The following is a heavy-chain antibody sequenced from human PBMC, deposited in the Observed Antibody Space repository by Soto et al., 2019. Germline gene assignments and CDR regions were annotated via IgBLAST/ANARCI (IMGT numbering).Heavy chain of an antibody. V-gene: IGHV3-74*01. CDR3: ARGLYREYGHDS. J-gene: IGHJ5*01. D-gene: IGHD3-10*01. Sequence: GGPLRLSCAAYGFTSGNFWMHWVRQAPGKGLVWVSRINSDGSTSYADSVKGRLTISRDNAKNTVYLQMNSLRAEDTAVYYCARGLYREYGHDSWGQGALVTVSS. CDR2: INSDGST. CDR1: GFTSGNFW.